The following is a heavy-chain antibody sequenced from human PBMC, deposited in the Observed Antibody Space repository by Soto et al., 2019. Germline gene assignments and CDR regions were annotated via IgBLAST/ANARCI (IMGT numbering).Heavy chain of an antibody. V-gene: IGHV3-11*01. CDR2: ISHNGNTI. D-gene: IGHD1-26*01. CDR3: ARPQTRYTNYFYGLDV. J-gene: IGHJ6*02. Sequence: PGGSLRLSCAAYGFTLSDYYMSWIRQTPGKGLEWVSYISHNGNTIDYADSVKGRFTISRDNAKKSLFLQMNSLTAEDTAVYYFARPQTRYTNYFYGLDVWGQGTTVTVS. CDR1: GFTLSDYY.